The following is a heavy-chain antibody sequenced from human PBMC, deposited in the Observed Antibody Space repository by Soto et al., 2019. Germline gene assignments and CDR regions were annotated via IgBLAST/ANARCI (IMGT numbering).Heavy chain of an antibody. CDR1: GGPISSFH. V-gene: IGHV4-59*01. J-gene: IGHJ5*02. D-gene: IGHD2-2*01. CDR3: ARGKVVGP. Sequence: QVQLQESGPGLVKPSETLSLTCTVSGGPISSFHWSWIRQPPGKGLEWIGYIYNSGSTNYNPSLKSRVTLSVDPPKNQFSLKLTSGTAAETAGYYRARGKVVGPWGQGTLVTVSS. CDR2: IYNSGST.